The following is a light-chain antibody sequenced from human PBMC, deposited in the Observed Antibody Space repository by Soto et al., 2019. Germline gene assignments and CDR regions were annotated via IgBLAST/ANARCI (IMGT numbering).Light chain of an antibody. J-gene: IGKJ3*01. CDR3: HHYYGSRPFT. CDR1: QSVSSTY. CDR2: GAS. V-gene: IGKV3-20*01. Sequence: EIVLTQSPGTLSLSPGDRATLSCRASQSVSSTYLAWYQQKPGQAPRLLIYGASTRATGIPDRFNGIVSGTDATLTISKLEPEDFAVYYCHHYYGSRPFTFGPGTRVDIK.